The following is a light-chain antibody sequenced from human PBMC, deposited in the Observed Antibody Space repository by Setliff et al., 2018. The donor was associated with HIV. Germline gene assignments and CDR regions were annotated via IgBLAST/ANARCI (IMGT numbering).Light chain of an antibody. CDR1: QSLLYTSNAKNY. V-gene: IGKV4-1*01. CDR3: QQYYTTPLT. CDR2: WAS. Sequence: DIVMTQSPDSLAVSLGERATINCRSSQSLLYTSNAKNYLAWYQQKPGQPPKLLLYWASIRESGVPDRFSGSGSGTDFTLTISSLQAEDMAFYYCQQYYTTPLTSGGGTKVDIK. J-gene: IGKJ4*01.